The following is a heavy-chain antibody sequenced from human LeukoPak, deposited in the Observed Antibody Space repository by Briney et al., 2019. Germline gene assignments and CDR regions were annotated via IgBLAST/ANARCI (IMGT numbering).Heavy chain of an antibody. CDR1: GFTFSSYW. D-gene: IGHD6-6*01. CDR3: ARDGRPDSYFDY. J-gene: IGHJ4*02. V-gene: IGHV3-21*01. CDR2: ISSSSSYI. Sequence: GGSLRLSCAASGFTFSSYWMSWVRQAPGKGLEWVSSISSSSSYIYYADSVKGRFTISRDNAKNSLYLQMNSLRAEDTAVYYCARDGRPDSYFDYWGQGTLVTVSS.